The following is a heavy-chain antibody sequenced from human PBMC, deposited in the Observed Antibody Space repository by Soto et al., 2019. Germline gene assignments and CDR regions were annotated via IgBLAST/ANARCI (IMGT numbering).Heavy chain of an antibody. CDR1: NGSISNYF. Sequence: SETLSLTCTVSNGSISNYFWSWIRQSPGKGLEWIGYVYYTGSTSYNPSLKGRVTMSVDTSKMQFSLKLSSVTAADTAVYYCAGYSSGWPGNGMDVWGQGTTVTVSS. V-gene: IGHV4-59*01. CDR3: AGYSSGWPGNGMDV. J-gene: IGHJ6*02. CDR2: VYYTGST. D-gene: IGHD6-19*01.